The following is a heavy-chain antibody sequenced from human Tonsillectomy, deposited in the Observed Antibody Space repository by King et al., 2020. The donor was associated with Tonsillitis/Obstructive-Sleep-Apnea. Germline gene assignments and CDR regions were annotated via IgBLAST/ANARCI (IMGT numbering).Heavy chain of an antibody. V-gene: IGHV3-53*01. Sequence: VQLVESGGGLIQPGGSLRLSCAASGLSVMTNYMTWVRQAPGKGLEWVSVIYAGGSTNYADSVTGRFTISRDYSKNTVDLQMKSLGDEDTAVYYGASGKTWLSSWGQGTLVTVSS. J-gene: IGHJ4*02. CDR1: GLSVMTNY. D-gene: IGHD5-24*01. CDR3: ASGKTWLSS. CDR2: IYAGGST.